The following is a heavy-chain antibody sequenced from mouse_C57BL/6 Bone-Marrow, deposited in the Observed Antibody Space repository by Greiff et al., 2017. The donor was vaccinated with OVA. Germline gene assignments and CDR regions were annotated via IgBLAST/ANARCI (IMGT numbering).Heavy chain of an antibody. CDR1: GYTFTDYN. V-gene: IGHV1-18*01. CDR2: INPNNGGT. CDR3: ARVGLPPYYFDY. Sequence: VQLKESGPELVKPGASVKIPCKASGYTFTDYNMDWVKQSNGKSLEWIGDINPNNGGTIYNQKFKGKATLTVDKSSSTAYMELRSLTSEDTAVYYCARVGLPPYYFDYWGQGTTLTVSS. D-gene: IGHD3-1*01. J-gene: IGHJ2*01.